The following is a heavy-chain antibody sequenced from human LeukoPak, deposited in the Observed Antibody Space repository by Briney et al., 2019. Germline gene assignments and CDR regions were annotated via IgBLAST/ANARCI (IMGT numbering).Heavy chain of an antibody. CDR2: ISYDGSNK. V-gene: IGHV3-30*04. D-gene: IGHD3-22*01. J-gene: IGHJ5*02. CDR3: AKDIAYYYDSSPPA. Sequence: QPGGSLRLSCAAPGFTFSSYAMHWGRQAPGKGLEWVAVISYDGSNKYYADSVKGRFTISRDNSKNTLYLQMNSLRAEDTAVYYCAKDIAYYYDSSPPAWGQGTLVTVSS. CDR1: GFTFSSYA.